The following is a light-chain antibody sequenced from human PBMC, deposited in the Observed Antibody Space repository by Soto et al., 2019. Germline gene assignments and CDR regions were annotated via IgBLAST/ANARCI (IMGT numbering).Light chain of an antibody. Sequence: DIQMTQSPSSLSASVGDRVTITCQASQDINKNLIWYQQKPGKAPKLLIYDASDLETGVPSRFSGSGSGTGFTFTINSLQPEDFATYYCQQYESLPLTFGQGTRLENK. CDR2: DAS. J-gene: IGKJ5*01. V-gene: IGKV1-33*01. CDR1: QDINKN. CDR3: QQYESLPLT.